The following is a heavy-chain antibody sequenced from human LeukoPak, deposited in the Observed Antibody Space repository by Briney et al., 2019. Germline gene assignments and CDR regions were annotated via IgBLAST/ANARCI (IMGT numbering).Heavy chain of an antibody. CDR1: RFTVSNNY. V-gene: IGHV3-53*01. D-gene: IGHD3-10*01. J-gene: IGHJ4*02. CDR3: AKGDYYDFDY. CDR2: ITSGVGIT. Sequence: PGGSLRLSCAASRFTVSNNYMSWVRQAPGKGLEWVSIITSGVGITYYADSVKGRFTISRDNSKNTLYLQMNSLTAEDTAVYYCAKGDYYDFDYWGQGTLVTVSS.